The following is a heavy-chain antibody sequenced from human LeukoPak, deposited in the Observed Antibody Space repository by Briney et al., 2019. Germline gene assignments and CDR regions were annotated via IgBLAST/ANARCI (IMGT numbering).Heavy chain of an antibody. Sequence: GGSLRLSCAASGFTFSNYEMNWVRQAPGKGLEWLSYISSVGSSIYYADSVRGRFTISRDNAKNSLYLQMNSLRAEDTVVYYCARDNTVPYFAYWGQGTLVTVSS. J-gene: IGHJ4*02. V-gene: IGHV3-48*03. CDR1: GFTFSNYE. D-gene: IGHD4-11*01. CDR2: ISSVGSSI. CDR3: ARDNTVPYFAY.